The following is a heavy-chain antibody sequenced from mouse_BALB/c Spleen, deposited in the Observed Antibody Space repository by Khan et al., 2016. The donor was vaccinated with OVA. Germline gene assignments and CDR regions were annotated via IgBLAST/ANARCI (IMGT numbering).Heavy chain of an antibody. CDR1: GFAFSSYD. CDR3: ARHEVRRGYAMDY. CDR2: ISSGGGST. D-gene: IGHD2-14*01. V-gene: IGHV5-12-1*01. J-gene: IGHJ4*01. Sequence: EVELVESGGGLVKPGGSLKLSCAASGFAFSSYDMSWVRQTPEKRLEWVAYISSGGGSTYYPDTVKGRFTISRDNAKNTLYLQMSSLESEDTAMYYFARHEVRRGYAMDYWGQGTSVTVSS.